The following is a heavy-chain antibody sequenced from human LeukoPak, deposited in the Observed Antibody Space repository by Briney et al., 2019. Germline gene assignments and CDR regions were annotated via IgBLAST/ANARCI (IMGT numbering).Heavy chain of an antibody. CDR1: GFTFSSYA. CDR3: ARDTGRSGSRGWSDP. J-gene: IGHJ5*02. CDR2: ISYDGINK. Sequence: GGSLRLSCAASGFTFSSYATHWVRQAPGKGLEWVAYISYDGINKYYADSVKGRFTISRDNSKNSLYLQMNSLRAEDTAVYYCARDTGRSGSRGWSDPWGQGTLVTVSS. V-gene: IGHV3-30-3*01. D-gene: IGHD3-10*01.